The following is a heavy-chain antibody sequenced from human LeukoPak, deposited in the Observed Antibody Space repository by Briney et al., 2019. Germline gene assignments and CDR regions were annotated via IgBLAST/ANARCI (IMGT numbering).Heavy chain of an antibody. J-gene: IGHJ4*02. Sequence: GGSLRLSCAASGFTFSSYAMSWVRQAPGKGLEWVSAISGSGGSTYYADSVKGRFTISRDNSKNTLYLQMNSLRAEDTAVYYCATGFMGSVIAAAVPGDYWGQGTLVTVSS. CDR1: GFTFSSYA. V-gene: IGHV3-23*01. D-gene: IGHD6-13*01. CDR3: ATGFMGSVIAAAVPGDY. CDR2: ISGSGGST.